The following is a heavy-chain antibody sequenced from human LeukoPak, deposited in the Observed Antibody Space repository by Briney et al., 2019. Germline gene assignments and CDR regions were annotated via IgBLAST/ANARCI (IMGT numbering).Heavy chain of an antibody. CDR2: ISRSGSTI. CDR3: ARGLSYSSWDY. V-gene: IGHV3-48*03. CDR1: GFTFRNYE. D-gene: IGHD6-6*01. Sequence: PGGSLRLSCAVSGFTFRNYEMNWVRQAPGKGLEWVSYISRSGSTIYYADSLKGRFTISRDNAENSLSLQMNSLRVDNTAVYYCARGLSYSSWDYWGQGTLVTVSS. J-gene: IGHJ4*02.